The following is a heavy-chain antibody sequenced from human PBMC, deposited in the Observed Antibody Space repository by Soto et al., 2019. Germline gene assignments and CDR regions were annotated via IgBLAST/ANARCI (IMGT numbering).Heavy chain of an antibody. CDR1: GCSISSGGYY. CDR2: IYYSGST. D-gene: IGHD1-26*01. V-gene: IGHV4-31*03. CDR3: ARYRHTHTYVGNFDY. Sequence: QVQLQESGPGLVKPSQTLSLTCTVSGCSISSGGYYWSWIRQHPGKCLEWIGYIYYSGSTYYNPSLKSRIIIPGDTSKNQFSLKLSSVTAAAKAVYYCARYRHTHTYVGNFDYWGQGTLVTVSS. J-gene: IGHJ4*02.